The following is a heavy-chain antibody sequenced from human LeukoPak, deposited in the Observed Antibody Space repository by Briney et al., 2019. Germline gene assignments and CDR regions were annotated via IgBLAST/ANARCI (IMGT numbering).Heavy chain of an antibody. D-gene: IGHD3-22*01. CDR2: IYYSGST. CDR1: GGSISSSSNY. Sequence: SETLSLTCSVSGGSISSSSNYWGWIRQPPGKGLDWIGTIYYSGSTYYNPSLKSRVTISVDTSKNQFSLKLSSVTAADTAVYYCARAPTYDSSGYTWGYWGQGTLVTVSS. CDR3: ARAPTYDSSGYTWGY. J-gene: IGHJ4*02. V-gene: IGHV4-39*07.